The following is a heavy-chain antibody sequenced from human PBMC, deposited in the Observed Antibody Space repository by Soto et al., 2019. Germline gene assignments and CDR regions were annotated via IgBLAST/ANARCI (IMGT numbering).Heavy chain of an antibody. D-gene: IGHD6-19*01. CDR1: GGTFSSYA. CDR2: IIPIFGTA. Sequence: QVQLVQSGAEVKKPGSSVKVSCKASGGTFSSYAISWVRQAPGQGLEWMGGIIPIFGTANYAQKFQGRVRMTADESTSTAYMELRSLTSEDTAVYYCARDLAGAAPFDPWGQGTLVTVSS. J-gene: IGHJ5*02. V-gene: IGHV1-69*01. CDR3: ARDLAGAAPFDP.